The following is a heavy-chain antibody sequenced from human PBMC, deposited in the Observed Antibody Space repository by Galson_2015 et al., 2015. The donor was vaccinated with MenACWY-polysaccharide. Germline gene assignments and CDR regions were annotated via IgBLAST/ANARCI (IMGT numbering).Heavy chain of an antibody. CDR2: ISGSGAAT. V-gene: IGHV3-23*01. D-gene: IGHD4-23*01. CDR3: AKDASNSWFD. Sequence: SLRLSCAISGFTFSSYAMNWVRQVPGKGLEWISCISGSGAATYYADSVKGRFTISRDNSKNSLYLQMNSLRGEDTAVYYCAKDASNSWFD. J-gene: IGHJ5*01. CDR1: GFTFSSYA.